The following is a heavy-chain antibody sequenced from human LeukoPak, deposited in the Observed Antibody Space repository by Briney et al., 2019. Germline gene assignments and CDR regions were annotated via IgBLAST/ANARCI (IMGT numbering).Heavy chain of an antibody. V-gene: IGHV3-23*01. Sequence: GWALRLSCAASGFTFSSYAMIWVRQAPGKGLEWVSIINRSGGSTYFAHSVKVRFTISRDNSQNTLHPQMKSLRGDDTGLYYFSRRMMDRSSSRLFDYWGQGTLVTVSS. CDR1: GFTFSSYA. CDR3: SRRMMDRSSSRLFDY. D-gene: IGHD6-6*01. J-gene: IGHJ4*02. CDR2: INRSGGST.